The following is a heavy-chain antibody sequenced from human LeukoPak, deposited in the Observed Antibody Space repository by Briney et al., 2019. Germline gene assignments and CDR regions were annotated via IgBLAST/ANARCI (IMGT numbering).Heavy chain of an antibody. CDR3: ARSRIAAAGTGFDY. V-gene: IGHV4-34*01. Sequence: SETLSLTCAVYGGSFSGYYWSWIRQPPGKGLEWIGEINHSGSTNYNPSLKSRVTISVDTSKNQFSLKLSSVTAADTAVYYCARSRIAAAGTGFDYWGQGTLVTVSS. D-gene: IGHD6-13*01. J-gene: IGHJ4*02. CDR1: GGSFSGYY. CDR2: INHSGST.